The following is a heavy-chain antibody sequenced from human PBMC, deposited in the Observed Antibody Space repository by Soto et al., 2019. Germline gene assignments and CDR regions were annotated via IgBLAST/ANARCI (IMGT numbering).Heavy chain of an antibody. V-gene: IGHV3-33*01. J-gene: IGHJ6*02. D-gene: IGHD1-26*01. CDR3: ARDRSYSSYYYYYGMDV. Sequence: QVQLVESGGGVVQPGRSLRLSCAASGFTFSSYGMHWVRQAPGKGLEWVAVIWYDGSNKYYADSVKGRFTISRDNSKTTLYLQMNSLRAEDTAVYYCARDRSYSSYYYYYGMDVWGQGTTVTVSS. CDR2: IWYDGSNK. CDR1: GFTFSSYG.